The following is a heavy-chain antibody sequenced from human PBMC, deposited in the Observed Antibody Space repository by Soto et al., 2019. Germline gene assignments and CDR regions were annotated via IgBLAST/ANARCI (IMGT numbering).Heavy chain of an antibody. J-gene: IGHJ6*02. CDR1: GGTFSSYV. CDR3: ASNSWRYRGMYV. D-gene: IGHD1-1*01. CDR2: LIVIFGTA. Sequence: QVQLVQSGAEVKKPGSSVKVSCKASGGTFSSYVISWVRPAPGQGLEWMGVLIVIFGTANYAQKFQGRVTITADESTSTAYLEMSILSSEDTAGYYCASNSWRYRGMYVWGQGTKVTVSS. V-gene: IGHV1-69*01.